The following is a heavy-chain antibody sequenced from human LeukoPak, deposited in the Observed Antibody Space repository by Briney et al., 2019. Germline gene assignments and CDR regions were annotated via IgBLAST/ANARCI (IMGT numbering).Heavy chain of an antibody. V-gene: IGHV4-59*08. Sequence: SETLSPTCTVSGGSISSYYWSWIRQPPGKGLEWIGYIYYSGSTNYNPSLKSRVTISVDTSKNQFSLKLSSVTAADTAVYYCARLRGGSSGNAFDIWGQGTMVTVSS. J-gene: IGHJ3*02. CDR2: IYYSGST. D-gene: IGHD2-15*01. CDR3: ARLRGGSSGNAFDI. CDR1: GGSISSYY.